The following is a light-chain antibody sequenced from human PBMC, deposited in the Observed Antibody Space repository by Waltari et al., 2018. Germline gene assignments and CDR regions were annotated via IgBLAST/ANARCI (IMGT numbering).Light chain of an antibody. J-gene: IGLJ1*01. CDR3: SSYAGSNNYV. Sequence: QSALTQPPSASGSPGQSVTISCTGTSSDVGGYNYVSWYQQHPGKAPKLMIYEVSKRPSGAPVRFSGSNAGNTASLTVSWLQAEDEADYYCSSYAGSNNYVFGTGTKVTVL. CDR1: SSDVGGYNY. CDR2: EVS. V-gene: IGLV2-8*01.